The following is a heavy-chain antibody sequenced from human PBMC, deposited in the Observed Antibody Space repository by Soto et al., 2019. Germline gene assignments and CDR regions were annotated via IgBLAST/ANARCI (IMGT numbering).Heavy chain of an antibody. Sequence: PWGSLRLSCAASGFTFSSYGMHWVRQAPGKGLEWVAVISYDGSNKYYADSVKGRFTISRDNSKNTLYLQMNSLRAEDTAVYYCAKDMGRSSSPRGFDPWGQGTLVTVSS. CDR2: ISYDGSNK. CDR3: AKDMGRSSSPRGFDP. CDR1: GFTFSSYG. J-gene: IGHJ5*02. V-gene: IGHV3-30*18. D-gene: IGHD6-13*01.